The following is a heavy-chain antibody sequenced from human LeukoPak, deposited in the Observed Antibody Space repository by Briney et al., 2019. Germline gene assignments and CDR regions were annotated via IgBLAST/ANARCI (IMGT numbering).Heavy chain of an antibody. CDR1: GFTFSTHW. V-gene: IGHV3-74*01. Sequence: GGSLRLSCAASGFTFSTHWMHWVRQAPGKGLVWVSRINSDGSSISYADSVKGRFTISRDDAKNSLYLQMNSLRAEDTAIYYCAKVPRQHDNWFDPWGQGTLVTVSS. J-gene: IGHJ5*02. D-gene: IGHD3-9*01. CDR3: AKVPRQHDNWFDP. CDR2: INSDGSSI.